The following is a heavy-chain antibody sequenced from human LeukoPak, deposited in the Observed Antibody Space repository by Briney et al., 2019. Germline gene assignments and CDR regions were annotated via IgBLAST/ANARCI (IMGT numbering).Heavy chain of an antibody. CDR3: AFSGGELALFDY. D-gene: IGHD3-16*01. V-gene: IGHV4-39*01. J-gene: IGHJ4*02. Sequence: PSETLSLTCTVSGGSISSSSYYWGWIRQPPGKRLEWIGSIYYSGSTYYNPSLKSRVTISVDTSKNQFSLKLSSVTAADTAVYYCAFSGGELALFDYWGQGTLVTVSS. CDR2: IYYSGST. CDR1: GGSISSSSYY.